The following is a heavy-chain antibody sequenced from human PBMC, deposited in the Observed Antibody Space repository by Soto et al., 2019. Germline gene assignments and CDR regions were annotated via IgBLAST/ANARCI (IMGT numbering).Heavy chain of an antibody. CDR3: ARQIYDSDTGPNFQYYFDS. V-gene: IGHV5-10-1*01. Sequence: GESLKISCKGSGYSFAGYWITWVRRDPGKGLEWRGRIDPSDSQTYYSPSFRGHVTISVTKSITTVFLQWSSLRASDTAMYYCARQIYDSDTGPNFQYYFDSWGQGTPVTVSS. D-gene: IGHD3-22*01. CDR2: IDPSDSQT. CDR1: GYSFAGYW. J-gene: IGHJ4*02.